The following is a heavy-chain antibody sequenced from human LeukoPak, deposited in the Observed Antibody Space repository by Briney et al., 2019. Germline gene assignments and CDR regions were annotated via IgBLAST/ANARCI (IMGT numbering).Heavy chain of an antibody. J-gene: IGHJ3*02. CDR3: ARADYDFWSGSLGAFDI. CDR2: IKQDGSEK. D-gene: IGHD3-3*01. V-gene: IGHV3-7*01. CDR1: GFTFSDYY. Sequence: GSLRLSCAASGFTFSDYYMSWIRQAPGKGLEWVANIKQDGSEKYYVDSVKGRFTISRDNAKNSLYLQMNSLRAEDTAVYYCARADYDFWSGSLGAFDIWGQGTMVTVSS.